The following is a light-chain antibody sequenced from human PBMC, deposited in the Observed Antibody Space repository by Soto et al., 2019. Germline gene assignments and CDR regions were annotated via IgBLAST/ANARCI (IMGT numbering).Light chain of an antibody. V-gene: IGKV1-39*01. CDR3: QQSLSDPLT. CDR2: AAS. CDR1: QFISTY. Sequence: DIQMTQSPSSLSASIGDSVSFTCRASQFISTYLNWYQQKPGKAPKLLIYAASSLQRGVPSRFSGSGSRTDFTLTISNLQPEDFATYFCQQSLSDPLTFGGGTKVEI. J-gene: IGKJ4*01.